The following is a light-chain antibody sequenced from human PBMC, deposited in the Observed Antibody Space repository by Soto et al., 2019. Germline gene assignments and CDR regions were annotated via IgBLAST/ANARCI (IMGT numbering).Light chain of an antibody. J-gene: IGLJ1*01. CDR2: EGS. CDR3: CSYAGLGTYV. CDR1: SSDVGSYDL. Sequence: QSVLTQSASVSGSPGQSITISCTGTSSDVGSYDLVSWFQQHPGKAPKLMIYEGSKRPSGVSSRFSGSKSGNTASLTISGLQADDQADYYCCSYAGLGTYVYGTGTKLTVL. V-gene: IGLV2-23*01.